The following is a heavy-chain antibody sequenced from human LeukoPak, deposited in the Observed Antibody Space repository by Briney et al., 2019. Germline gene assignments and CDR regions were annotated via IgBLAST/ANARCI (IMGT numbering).Heavy chain of an antibody. CDR1: GFTFSSYG. CDR3: AKTYDILTGYHLPETLDY. Sequence: GGSLRLSCAASGFTFSSYGMHWVRQAPGKGLEWVAVISYDGSNKYYADSVKGRFTISRDNSKNTLYLQMNSLRAEDTAVYYCAKTYDILTGYHLPETLDYWGQGTLVTVSS. D-gene: IGHD3-9*01. V-gene: IGHV3-30*18. J-gene: IGHJ4*02. CDR2: ISYDGSNK.